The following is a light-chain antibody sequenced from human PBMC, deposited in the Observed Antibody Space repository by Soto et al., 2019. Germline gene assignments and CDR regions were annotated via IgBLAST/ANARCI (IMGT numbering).Light chain of an antibody. J-gene: IGKJ1*01. V-gene: IGKV3-15*01. Sequence: EIVMTQSPATLSVSPRERATLSCRASQSVSSNLAWYQQKPGQAPRLLIYGASTRATGIPARFSGSGSGTEFTLTISSLQSEDFAVYYCQQYNNWTFGQGTKVEIK. CDR3: QQYNNWT. CDR1: QSVSSN. CDR2: GAS.